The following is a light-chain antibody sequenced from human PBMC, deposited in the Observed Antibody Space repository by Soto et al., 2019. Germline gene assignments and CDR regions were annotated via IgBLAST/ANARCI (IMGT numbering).Light chain of an antibody. CDR1: SSNIGAGYD. V-gene: IGLV1-40*01. CDR2: GNS. J-gene: IGLJ2*01. CDR3: QSYDSSLSGSDVV. Sequence: QSALTQPPSVSGAPGQRVTISCTGSSSNIGAGYDVHWYQQLPGTAPKLLIYGNSNRPSGVPDRFSGSKSGTSASLAITGLQAEDEADYYCQSYDSSLSGSDVVFGGGPKLTVL.